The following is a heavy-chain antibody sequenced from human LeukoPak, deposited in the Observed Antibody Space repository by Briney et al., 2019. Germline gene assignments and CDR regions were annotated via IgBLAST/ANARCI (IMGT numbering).Heavy chain of an antibody. CDR1: GYSFTTYW. D-gene: IGHD1/OR15-1a*01. Sequence: GSLKISCKGSGYSFTTYWIGWVRQMPGKGLEWMGIINPGDSTTKYSPSFQGQVTISADKSISTAYLQWSSLKASDTAIYYCARNAQQQNWFDPWGQGTLVTVSP. V-gene: IGHV5-51*01. CDR3: ARNAQQQNWFDP. J-gene: IGHJ5*02. CDR2: INPGDSTT.